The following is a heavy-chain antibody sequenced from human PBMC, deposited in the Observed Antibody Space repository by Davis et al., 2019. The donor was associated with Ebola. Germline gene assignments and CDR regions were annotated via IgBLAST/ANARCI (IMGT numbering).Heavy chain of an antibody. V-gene: IGHV4-34*01. CDR1: GGSFSGYY. CDR3: ARGTGTIFGVVVSPNWFDP. Sequence: MPSETLSLTCAVYGGSFSGYYWSWIRPLPGKGLEWIGEINHSGSTNYNPSPKSRVTIPVTTSKNQFSLKLSSVTAADTAVHYCARGTGTIFGVVVSPNWFDPWGQGTLVTVSS. D-gene: IGHD3-3*01. J-gene: IGHJ5*02. CDR2: INHSGST.